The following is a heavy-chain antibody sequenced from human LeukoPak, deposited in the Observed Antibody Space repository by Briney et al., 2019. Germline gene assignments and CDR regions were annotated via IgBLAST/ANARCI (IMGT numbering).Heavy chain of an antibody. J-gene: IGHJ4*02. Sequence: PGGSLRLSCAASGFTFSSYWMHWVRQAPGKGLVWVSRINSDGSSTSYADSVKGRFTISRDNAKNTLYLQMNSLRADDTAVYYCARVGVIVVGHFDYWGQGTLVTVSP. D-gene: IGHD2-21*01. CDR2: INSDGSST. V-gene: IGHV3-74*01. CDR3: ARVGVIVVGHFDY. CDR1: GFTFSSYW.